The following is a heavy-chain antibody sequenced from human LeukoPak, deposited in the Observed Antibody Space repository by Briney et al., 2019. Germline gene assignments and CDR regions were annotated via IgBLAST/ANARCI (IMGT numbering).Heavy chain of an antibody. D-gene: IGHD3-10*01. Sequence: SETLSLTCTVSGYSISSGYYWGWIRQPPGKGLEWIGSIYHSGSTYYNPSLKSRVTVSVDTSKNQFSLKLSSVTAADTAVYYCARDQVVYYGSGSQDPNYYYYGMDVWGQGTTVTVSS. CDR1: GYSISSGYY. J-gene: IGHJ6*02. CDR2: IYHSGST. V-gene: IGHV4-38-2*02. CDR3: ARDQVVYYGSGSQDPNYYYYGMDV.